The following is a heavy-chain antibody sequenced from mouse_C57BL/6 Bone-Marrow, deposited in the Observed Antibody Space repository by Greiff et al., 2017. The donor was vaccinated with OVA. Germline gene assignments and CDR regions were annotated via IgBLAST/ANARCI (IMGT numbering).Heavy chain of an antibody. CDR2: IRLKSDNYAT. V-gene: IGHV6-3*01. CDR3: TAYYSGAY. CDR1: GFTFSNYW. Sequence: EVMLVESGGGLVQPGGSMKLSCVASGFTFSNYWMNWVRQSPEKGLEWVAQIRLKSDNYATHYAESVKGRFTISRDDSKSSVYLQMNNLRAEDTGIYYCTAYYSGAYWGQGTLVTVSA. J-gene: IGHJ3*01. D-gene: IGHD2-12*01.